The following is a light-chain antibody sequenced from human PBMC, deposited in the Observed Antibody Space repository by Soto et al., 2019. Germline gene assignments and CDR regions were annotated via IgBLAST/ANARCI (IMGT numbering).Light chain of an antibody. CDR1: SSDVGSYKY. CDR3: SSYTSSSPCV. Sequence: QSALTQPASVSASPGQSISISCTGTSSDVGSYKYVSWYQQHPGEAPKLMIYEVSNRPSGVSNRFSGSKSGNTASLTISGLQAEDEADYYCSSYTSSSPCVFGTGTKVTVL. J-gene: IGLJ1*01. CDR2: EVS. V-gene: IGLV2-14*01.